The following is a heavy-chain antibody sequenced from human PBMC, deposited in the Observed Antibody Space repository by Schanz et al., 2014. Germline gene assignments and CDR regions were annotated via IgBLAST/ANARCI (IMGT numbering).Heavy chain of an antibody. CDR3: AKSLESCPGGRCSRGYFDY. CDR2: ISDSGDTA. D-gene: IGHD2-8*02. J-gene: IGHJ4*02. CDR1: GFSFSSYA. Sequence: EVQLLESGGGLVEPGGSLRLSCAASGFSFSSYAMGWVRQARGKGLEWVSLISDSGDTAYYADSVKGRFTISRDNFKNTLYLQMNSLRAEDTAVYYCAKSLESCPGGRCSRGYFDYWGQGTLVTVSS. V-gene: IGHV3-23*01.